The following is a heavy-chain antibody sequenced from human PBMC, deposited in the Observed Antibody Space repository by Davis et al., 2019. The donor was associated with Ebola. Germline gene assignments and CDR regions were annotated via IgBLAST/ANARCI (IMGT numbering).Heavy chain of an antibody. D-gene: IGHD2-2*01. CDR1: GGSFSGYY. CDR2: IYHSGST. J-gene: IGHJ2*01. V-gene: IGHV4-34*01. CDR3: ARGIVPAARYFDL. Sequence: MPSETLSLTCAVYGGSFSGYYWSWIRQPPGKGLEWIGEIYHSGSTNYNPSLKSRVTISVDKSKNQFSLKLSSVTAADTAVYYCARGIVPAARYFDLWGRGTLVTVSS.